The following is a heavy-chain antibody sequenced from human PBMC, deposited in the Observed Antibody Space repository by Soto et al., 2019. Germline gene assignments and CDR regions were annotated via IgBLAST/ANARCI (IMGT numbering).Heavy chain of an antibody. V-gene: IGHV3-21*01. CDR2: ISSGYSYI. J-gene: IGHJ3*02. D-gene: IGHD1-26*01. CDR3: ARELLSGSYRDAFDI. Sequence: EVQLVESGGGLVKPGGSLRLSCAASGFTFSTYSMNWVRQAPGKGLEWVSSISSGYSYIYYADSVKGRFTISRDIAKNSLYLQMNSLRAEDTAIYYCARELLSGSYRDAFDIWGQGTMVTVSS. CDR1: GFTFSTYS.